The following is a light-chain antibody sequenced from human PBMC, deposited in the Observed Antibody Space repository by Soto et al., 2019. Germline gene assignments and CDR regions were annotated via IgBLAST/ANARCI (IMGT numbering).Light chain of an antibody. J-gene: IGLJ2*01. V-gene: IGLV2-8*01. Sequence: QSALTQPPSASGSPGQSVTISCTGTSSDVGGYNFVSWYQQYPGEAPKLKIYEVNKRPSGVPDRFSGSKSGNTASLTVSGLQAGDEADYYCSAYAGSNNVIFGGGTQLTVL. CDR1: SSDVGGYNF. CDR2: EVN. CDR3: SAYAGSNNVI.